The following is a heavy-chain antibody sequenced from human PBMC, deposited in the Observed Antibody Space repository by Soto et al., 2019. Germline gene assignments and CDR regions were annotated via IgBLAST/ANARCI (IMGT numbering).Heavy chain of an antibody. CDR2: IYTSGTT. D-gene: IGHD2-21*02. CDR1: GGSIRSYY. CDR3: ARQRTSVVTQAYFDV. J-gene: IGHJ4*02. Sequence: KASETLSLTCNVSGGSIRSYYWSWIRQPAGKALEWIGRIYTSGTTNYNPSLKSRATILVDTSKNQFPLKLSSVTAADTAVYFCARQRTSVVTQAYFDVWGPGSLVTVSS. V-gene: IGHV4-4*07.